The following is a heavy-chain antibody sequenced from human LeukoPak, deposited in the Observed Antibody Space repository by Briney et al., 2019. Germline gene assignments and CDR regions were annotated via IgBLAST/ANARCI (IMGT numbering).Heavy chain of an antibody. Sequence: PSETLSLTCTVSGGSISSSSYYWGWIRQPPGKGLEWIGSIYYSGSTYYNPSLKSRVTISVDTSKNQFSLKLSSVTAADTAVYYCARTSSSSGPADYWGQGTLVTVSS. D-gene: IGHD6-6*01. CDR2: IYYSGST. CDR3: ARTSSSSGPADY. J-gene: IGHJ4*02. V-gene: IGHV4-39*07. CDR1: GGSISSSSYY.